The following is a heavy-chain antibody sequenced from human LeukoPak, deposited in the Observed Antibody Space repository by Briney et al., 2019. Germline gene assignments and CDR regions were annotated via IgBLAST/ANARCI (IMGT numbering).Heavy chain of an antibody. Sequence: GGSLRLSCAASGFTFSSYGMHWVRQAPGKGLEWVAFIRYDGSNKYYADSVKGRFTISRDNSKNTLYLQMNSLRAEDTAVYYCARRFANYYGMDVWGQGTTVTVSS. CDR2: IRYDGSNK. CDR3: ARRFANYYGMDV. J-gene: IGHJ6*02. CDR1: GFTFSSYG. D-gene: IGHD3-3*01. V-gene: IGHV3-30*02.